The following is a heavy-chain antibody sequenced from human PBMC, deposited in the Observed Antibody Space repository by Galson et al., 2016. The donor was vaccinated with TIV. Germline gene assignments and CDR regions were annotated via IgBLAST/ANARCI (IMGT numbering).Heavy chain of an antibody. Sequence: SLRLSCAVSGFTFSNAWMTWVRQAPGKGLEWVAVISYDGSNKYYADSVKGRFTISRDNSKNTLYLQMNSLRAEDTAVYYCARDRGSIVATTLDYRGQGTL. V-gene: IGHV3-30*01. D-gene: IGHD5-12*01. CDR1: GFTFSNAW. J-gene: IGHJ4*02. CDR3: ARDRGSIVATTLDY. CDR2: ISYDGSNK.